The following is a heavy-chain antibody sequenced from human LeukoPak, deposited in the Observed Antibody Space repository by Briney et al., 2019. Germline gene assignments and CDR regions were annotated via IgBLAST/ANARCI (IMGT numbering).Heavy chain of an antibody. CDR2: ISYGGSNK. Sequence: GRSLRLSCAASGFTFSSYGMHWVRQAPGKGLEWVAVISYGGSNKYYADSVKGRFTISRDNSKNTLYLQMNSLRAEDTAVYYCAKDLRVVGATTLDYWGQGTLVTVSS. CDR1: GFTFSSYG. V-gene: IGHV3-30*18. CDR3: AKDLRVVGATTLDY. D-gene: IGHD1-26*01. J-gene: IGHJ4*02.